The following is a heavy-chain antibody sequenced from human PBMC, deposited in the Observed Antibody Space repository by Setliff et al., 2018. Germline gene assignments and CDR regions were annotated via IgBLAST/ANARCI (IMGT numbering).Heavy chain of an antibody. J-gene: IGHJ3*01. D-gene: IGHD3-22*01. CDR3: ARDALKIHYYDSTSYYYGDAFDL. CDR2: ISPYNDNT. CDR1: GYTFTTYG. V-gene: IGHV1-18*01. Sequence: VKVSCKASGYTFTTYGVSWVRQAPGQGLEWMGWISPYNDNTHYARKFQGRVTMTTDTSTSTAYMELRSLRSDDTAMYFCARDALKIHYYDSTSYYYGDAFDLWGQGTVVTVSS.